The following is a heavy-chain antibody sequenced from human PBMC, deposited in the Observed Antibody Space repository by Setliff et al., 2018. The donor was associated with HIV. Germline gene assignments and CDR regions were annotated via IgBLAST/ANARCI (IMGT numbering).Heavy chain of an antibody. CDR3: ARRTFGSGRIDP. J-gene: IGHJ5*02. CDR2: IHTTGST. CDR1: GDSISSGSYY. D-gene: IGHD3-16*01. Sequence: PSETLSLTCSVSGDSISSGSYYWGWIRLPAGKGLEWIGQIHTTGSTNYNPSLKSRLTISIDTSKNQFSLNLDSVTTTDMAVYYCARRTFGSGRIDPWGQGTLVTVSS. V-gene: IGHV4-61*09.